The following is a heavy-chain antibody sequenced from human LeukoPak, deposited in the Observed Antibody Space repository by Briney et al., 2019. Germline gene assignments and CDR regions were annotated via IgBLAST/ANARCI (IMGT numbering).Heavy chain of an antibody. D-gene: IGHD3-10*01. CDR3: AKPSSGNWYFDL. J-gene: IGHJ2*01. Sequence: GGTLRLSCAASGSTFSSYAMSWVRQAPGKGLEWVSTISSRTYYADFVKGRFTISRDNSMNTLYLQMNSLRAEDTAVYFCAKPSSGNWYFDLWGRGTLVTVSS. V-gene: IGHV3-23*01. CDR2: ISSRT. CDR1: GSTFSSYA.